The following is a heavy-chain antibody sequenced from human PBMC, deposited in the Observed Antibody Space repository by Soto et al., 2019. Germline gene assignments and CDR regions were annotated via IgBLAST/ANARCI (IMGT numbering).Heavy chain of an antibody. CDR3: ASKAACGGDCYAFDS. D-gene: IGHD2-21*02. CDR1: GGIFSSNT. V-gene: IGHV1-69*06. J-gene: IGHJ4*02. CDR2: IIPVFGTA. Sequence: QVYLVQSGAEVKKPGSSVKISCKASGGIFSSNTINWVRQAAGQGLEWMGGIIPVFGTANYAEKFQGRVTITADNSTKTEYMELTSLRSEDTAVYYCASKAACGGDCYAFDSWGQGTLVTVSS.